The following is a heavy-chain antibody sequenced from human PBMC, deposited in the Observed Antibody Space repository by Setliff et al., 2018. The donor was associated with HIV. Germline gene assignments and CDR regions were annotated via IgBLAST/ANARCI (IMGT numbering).Heavy chain of an antibody. D-gene: IGHD6-13*01. CDR3: AREELGSSSWYGFDS. CDR1: GFTFSTYW. CDR2: IKQDGSEK. J-gene: IGHJ4*01. Sequence: GGSLRLSCAASGFTFSTYWMSWVRQAPGKGLEWVANIKQDGSEKYYVDSVKGRFTISRDNAKNSLYLQMNSLRAEGTAVYYCAREELGSSSWYGFDSWGHGTLVTVSS. V-gene: IGHV3-7*03.